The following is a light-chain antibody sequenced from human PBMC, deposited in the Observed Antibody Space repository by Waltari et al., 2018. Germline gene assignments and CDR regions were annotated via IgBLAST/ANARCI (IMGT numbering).Light chain of an antibody. CDR2: AAS. J-gene: IGKJ1*01. CDR3: QQGYNIPPS. CDR1: QSIGSF. Sequence: DIQMTQSPSSLSASVGDTVTITCRASQSIGSFLNWHQQKPGKAPKLLIYAASTLERGVPSRFSGRESGTDFTLSITSLHPEEFATYYCQQGYNIPPSFGQGTKVEIK. V-gene: IGKV1-39*01.